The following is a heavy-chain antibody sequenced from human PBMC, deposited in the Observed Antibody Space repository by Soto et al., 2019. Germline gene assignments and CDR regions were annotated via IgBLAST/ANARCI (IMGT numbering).Heavy chain of an antibody. V-gene: IGHV4-59*01. Sequence: SETLSLTCTVSGGSISSYYWSWIRQPPGKGLEWIGYIYYSGSTNYNPSLKSRVTISVDTSKNQFSLKLSSVTAADTAVYYFARALYDSSGFNGDDHGGMDVWGQGTTVTVSS. J-gene: IGHJ6*02. CDR1: GGSISSYY. D-gene: IGHD3-22*01. CDR2: IYYSGST. CDR3: ARALYDSSGFNGDDHGGMDV.